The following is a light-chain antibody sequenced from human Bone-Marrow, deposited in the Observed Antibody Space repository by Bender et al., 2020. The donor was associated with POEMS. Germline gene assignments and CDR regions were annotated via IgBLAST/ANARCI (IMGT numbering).Light chain of an antibody. CDR1: SSDVGFYNR. CDR2: EVT. V-gene: IGLV2-18*02. Sequence: QSALTQPPSVSGSPGQSVTISCTGTSSDVGFYNRVSWYQQPPGTTPKLIIYEVTNRPSGVPDRFSGSKSGNTASLTISGLQAEDEADYYCSSYATSSTHVFGTGTTVTVI. CDR3: SSYATSSTHV. J-gene: IGLJ1*01.